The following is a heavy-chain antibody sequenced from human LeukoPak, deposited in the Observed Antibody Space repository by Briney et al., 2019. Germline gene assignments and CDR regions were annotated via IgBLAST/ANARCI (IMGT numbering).Heavy chain of an antibody. V-gene: IGHV3-23*01. Sequence: HSGGSLRLSCAASGFTFSSYSMNWVRQAPGKGLECVAVISRSGDNTYYTDSVRGRFTISRDTSRNTIYLQMNSLRAEDTAVYYCASGDISYGMDVWGQGTTVTVSS. CDR1: GFTFSSYS. CDR3: ASGDISYGMDV. D-gene: IGHD2-15*01. CDR2: ISRSGDNT. J-gene: IGHJ6*02.